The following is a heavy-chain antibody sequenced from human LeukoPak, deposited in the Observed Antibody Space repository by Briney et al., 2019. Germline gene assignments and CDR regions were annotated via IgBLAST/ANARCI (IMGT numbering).Heavy chain of an antibody. Sequence: GGSLRLSCAASGFTFSSYSMNWVRQAPGKGLEWVSVIYSGGSTYYADSVKGRFTISRDNSKNTLYLQMNSLRAEDTAVYYCAGCGYSYGFDYWGQETLVTVSS. D-gene: IGHD5-18*01. CDR2: IYSGGST. V-gene: IGHV3-53*01. CDR3: AGCGYSYGFDY. CDR1: GFTFSSYS. J-gene: IGHJ4*02.